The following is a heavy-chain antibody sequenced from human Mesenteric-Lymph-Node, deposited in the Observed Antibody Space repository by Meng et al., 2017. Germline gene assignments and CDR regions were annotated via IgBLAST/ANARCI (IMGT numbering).Heavy chain of an antibody. D-gene: IGHD3-10*01. CDR2: IIPIFGTA. J-gene: IGHJ4*02. CDR3: ARGTPGRSYSDY. Sequence: RLGQPGAEGQNPGPPVKVSCKASGGTFSSYAISWVRQAPGQGLEWMGGIIPIFGTANYAQKFQGRVTMTTDTHTSTAFMELRSLRSDDTAVYYCARGTPGRSYSDYWGQGTLVTVSS. CDR1: GGTFSSYA. V-gene: IGHV1-69*06.